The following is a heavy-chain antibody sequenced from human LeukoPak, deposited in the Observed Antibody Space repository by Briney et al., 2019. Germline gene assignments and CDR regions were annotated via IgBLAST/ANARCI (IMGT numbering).Heavy chain of an antibody. CDR2: VNSDGSRT. CDR3: AGGYGFDY. J-gene: IGHJ4*02. V-gene: IGHV3-74*01. CDR1: GLPFSTYW. D-gene: IGHD1-1*01. Sequence: AGGSLRLSCAASGLPFSTYWMHWVPQAPGKGRVWVSCVNSDGSRTIYADSVKGRFTISRDNAKNTLYLQMNTLRAEDTAVYYCAGGYGFDYWGQGTLVTVSS.